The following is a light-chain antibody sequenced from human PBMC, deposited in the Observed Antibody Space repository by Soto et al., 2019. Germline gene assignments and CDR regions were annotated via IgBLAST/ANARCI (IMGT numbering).Light chain of an antibody. CDR2: DVS. V-gene: IGLV2-14*01. Sequence: QSVLTQPASVSGSPGQSITISCTGTSSDIGVYNYVSWFQQHPGKAPKLMIYDVSDRPSGVSNRFSGSKSGTTASLTISGLQTEDEADYYCSSYTSSSTQVFGTGTTLTVL. CDR1: SSDIGVYNY. J-gene: IGLJ1*01. CDR3: SSYTSSSTQV.